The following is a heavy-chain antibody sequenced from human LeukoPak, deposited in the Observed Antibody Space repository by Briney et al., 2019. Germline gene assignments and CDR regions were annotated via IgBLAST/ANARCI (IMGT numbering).Heavy chain of an antibody. CDR3: ARDSFWSGPLDY. Sequence: GGSLRLSCAASGFTFRSYSMNWVRQAPGKGLEWVSSISSSSSYIYYADPVKGRFTISRDNSKNTLYLQMNSLRAEDTAVYYCARDSFWSGPLDYWGQGTLVTVSS. D-gene: IGHD3-3*01. V-gene: IGHV3-21*01. J-gene: IGHJ4*02. CDR1: GFTFRSYS. CDR2: ISSSSSYI.